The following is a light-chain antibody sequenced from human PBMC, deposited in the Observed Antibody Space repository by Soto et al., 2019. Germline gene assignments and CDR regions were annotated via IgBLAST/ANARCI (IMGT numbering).Light chain of an antibody. Sequence: QSVLTQPASGAGSSGESITISCTGTSREIGSYNLVSWYQQHPGKAPKLMIYEVSNRPSRVSNRFSGSKSVNTASLTISGLQAEDDADYYCSSFTSRSNWVFGGGTNVTVL. CDR1: SREIGSYNL. J-gene: IGLJ3*02. CDR3: SSFTSRSNWV. CDR2: EVS. V-gene: IGLV2-14*02.